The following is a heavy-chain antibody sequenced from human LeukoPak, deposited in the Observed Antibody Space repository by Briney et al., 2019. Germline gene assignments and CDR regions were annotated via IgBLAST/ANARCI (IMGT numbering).Heavy chain of an antibody. D-gene: IGHD6-6*01. J-gene: IGHJ4*02. V-gene: IGHV1-2*02. Sequence: ASVTVSCKASGYTFTSYGISWVRQAPRQGLEWMGWINPNSGGTNYAQKFQGRVTMTRDTSISTAYMELSRLRSDDTAVYYCASGEYSSSLDYWGQGTLVTVSS. CDR2: INPNSGGT. CDR1: GYTFTSYG. CDR3: ASGEYSSSLDY.